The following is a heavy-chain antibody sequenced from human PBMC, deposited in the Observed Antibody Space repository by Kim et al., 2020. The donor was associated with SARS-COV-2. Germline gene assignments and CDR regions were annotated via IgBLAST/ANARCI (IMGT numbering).Heavy chain of an antibody. J-gene: IGHJ5*02. V-gene: IGHV3-11*01. CDR3: ARERSITIFGVVIIRWFDP. D-gene: IGHD3-3*01. CDR2: ISSSGSTI. Sequence: GGSLRLSCAASGFTFSDYYMSWILQAPGKGLEWVSYISSSGSTIYYADSVKGRFTISRDNAKNSLYLQLNSLRAEDTAVYYCARERSITIFGVVIIRWFDPWGQGTLVTVSS. CDR1: GFTFSDYY.